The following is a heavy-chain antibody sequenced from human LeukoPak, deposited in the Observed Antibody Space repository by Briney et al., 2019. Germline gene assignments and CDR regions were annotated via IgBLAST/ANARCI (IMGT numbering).Heavy chain of an antibody. CDR1: GFTFSSYA. CDR2: ISYDGSNK. CDR3: AREDYYGSGSCDY. D-gene: IGHD3-10*01. Sequence: PGGSLRLSCAASGFTFSSYAMHWVRQAPGKGLEWVAVISYDGSNKYYADSVKGRFTISRDNSKNTLYLQMNSLRAEDTAVYYCAREDYYGSGSCDYWGQGTLVTVSS. V-gene: IGHV3-30-3*01. J-gene: IGHJ4*02.